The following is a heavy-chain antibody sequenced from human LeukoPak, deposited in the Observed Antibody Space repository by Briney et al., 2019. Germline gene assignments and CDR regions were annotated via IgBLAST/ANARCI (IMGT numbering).Heavy chain of an antibody. CDR1: GFTFSSYA. CDR2: ISGSGGST. CDR3: AKIRGGWYGDFDY. D-gene: IGHD6-19*01. Sequence: GGSLRLSCAASGFTFSSYAMSWVRQAPGKGLEWVSAISGSGGSTYYADSVTGRFTISRDNSKNTLSLQVNDLRAEDSAVYYCAKIRGGWYGDFDYWGQGTLVTVSS. V-gene: IGHV3-23*01. J-gene: IGHJ4*02.